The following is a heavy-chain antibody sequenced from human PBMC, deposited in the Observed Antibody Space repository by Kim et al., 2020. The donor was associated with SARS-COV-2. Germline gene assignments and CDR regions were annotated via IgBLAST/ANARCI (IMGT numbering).Heavy chain of an antibody. CDR3: ARASGSSGWYNY. V-gene: IGHV4-34*01. Sequence: NYNPSRKRRVTISVDTSKNQFSLKLSSVTAADTAVYYCARASGSSGWYNYWGQGTLVTVSS. D-gene: IGHD6-19*01. J-gene: IGHJ4*02.